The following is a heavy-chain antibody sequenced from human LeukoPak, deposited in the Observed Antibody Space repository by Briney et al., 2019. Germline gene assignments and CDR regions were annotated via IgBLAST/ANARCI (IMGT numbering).Heavy chain of an antibody. Sequence: GESLRPSCAASGFTFGPFWMHWVRQAPGKGLVWVSRINSDGRTTNYADSVKGRFTISRDNAKNMVYLQMNSLRVEDTAVYYCVRDQGRYFFDYWGQGTLVTVSS. J-gene: IGHJ4*02. CDR2: INSDGRTT. D-gene: IGHD1-14*01. CDR3: VRDQGRYFFDY. V-gene: IGHV3-74*01. CDR1: GFTFGPFW.